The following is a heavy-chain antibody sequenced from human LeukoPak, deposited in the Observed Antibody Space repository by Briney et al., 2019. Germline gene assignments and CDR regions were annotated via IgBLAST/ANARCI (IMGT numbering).Heavy chain of an antibody. CDR2: IIPIFGTA. D-gene: IGHD3-9*01. CDR1: GGTFSSYA. V-gene: IGHV1-69*13. Sequence: ASVKVSCKASGGTFSSYAISWVRQAPGQGLEWMGGIIPIFGTANYAQKFQGRVTITADESTSTAYMELSSLRSEDTAVYYCARVPVSYDILTGAYYYYMDVWGKGTTVTISS. J-gene: IGHJ6*03. CDR3: ARVPVSYDILTGAYYYYMDV.